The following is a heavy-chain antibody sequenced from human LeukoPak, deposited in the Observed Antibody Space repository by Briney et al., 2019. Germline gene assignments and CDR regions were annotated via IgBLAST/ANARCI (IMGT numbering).Heavy chain of an antibody. V-gene: IGHV3-30*02. Sequence: GGSLRLSCAASGFTFSRNGMHWVRQAPGKGLEWVTFIRYDGSNRYFADSVKGRFTISRDNSKNTLYLQMNSLRAEDTAVYYCAKQQAGTYYGAEGWFDPWGQGTLVTVSS. CDR2: IRYDGSNR. D-gene: IGHD3-3*01. CDR3: AKQQAGTYYGAEGWFDP. CDR1: GFTFSRNG. J-gene: IGHJ5*02.